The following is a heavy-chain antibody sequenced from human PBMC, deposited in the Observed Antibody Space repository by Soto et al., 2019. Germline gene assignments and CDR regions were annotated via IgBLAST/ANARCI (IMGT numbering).Heavy chain of an antibody. CDR2: IIPILDIT. CDR3: ARDLSALEEI. D-gene: IGHD6-25*01. CDR1: GDTFSSSYT. Sequence: QVPLVQSGAEVKKPGSSVKVSCEASGDTFSSSYTVSWVRQAPGQGLEWMGRIIPILDITNYAQKFQGRVTIAADKSTNTVYMELRSLRSEDTALYYCARDLSALEEIWGQGTLVTVSS. J-gene: IGHJ4*02. V-gene: IGHV1-69*02.